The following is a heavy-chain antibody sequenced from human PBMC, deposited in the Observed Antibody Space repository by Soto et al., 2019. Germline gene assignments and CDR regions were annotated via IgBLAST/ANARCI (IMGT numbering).Heavy chain of an antibody. CDR2: ISGSGGST. J-gene: IGHJ3*02. CDR1: GFTFSSYA. Sequence: EVQLLESGGGLVQPGGSLRLSCAASGFTFSSYAISWVRQPPGKGLEWVSAISGSGGSTYYADSVKGRFTLSRDNSRNTLYLQMNGLRAEDTAVYYCAKDRAWNYDIDAFDIWGQGTMVTVSS. V-gene: IGHV3-23*01. D-gene: IGHD1-7*01. CDR3: AKDRAWNYDIDAFDI.